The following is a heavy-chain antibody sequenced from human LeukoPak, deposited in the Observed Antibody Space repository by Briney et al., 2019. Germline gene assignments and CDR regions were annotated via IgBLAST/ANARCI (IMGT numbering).Heavy chain of an antibody. CDR2: ISGSGGSI. CDR3: AGRHCSGGGCYFAGADPFDY. D-gene: IGHD2-15*01. CDR1: GFTFSNYA. J-gene: IGHJ4*02. V-gene: IGHV3-23*01. Sequence: PGGSLRLSCTASGFTFSNYAMTWVRQAPGKGLEWVSTISGSGGSIHYADSVKGRFTISRDNSKNTLYLQMNSLRAEDTAVYFCAGRHCSGGGCYFAGADPFDYWGQGTLVTVSS.